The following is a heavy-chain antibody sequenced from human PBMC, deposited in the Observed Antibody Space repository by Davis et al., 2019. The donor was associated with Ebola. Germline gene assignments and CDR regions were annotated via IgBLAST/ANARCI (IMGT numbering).Heavy chain of an antibody. CDR3: AEGDRSGWSNYYYGLGV. D-gene: IGHD6-19*01. Sequence: SVKVSCKASGGTFNDYTISWVRQAPGQGLEWMGGIIPVFGAVNYAQTFQDRVTISADESTSTAYMELNRLKLDDTAVYYCAEGDRSGWSNYYYGLGVWGKGTAVTVSS. CDR2: IIPVFGAV. CDR1: GGTFNDYT. J-gene: IGHJ6*04. V-gene: IGHV1-69*13.